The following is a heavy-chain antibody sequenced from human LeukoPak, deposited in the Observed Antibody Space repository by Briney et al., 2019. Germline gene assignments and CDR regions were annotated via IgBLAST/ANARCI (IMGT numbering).Heavy chain of an antibody. J-gene: IGHJ5*02. Sequence: SQTLSLTCAISGDSVSSNSAAWNWIRQSPSRGLEWLGRTYYRSKWYNDYAVSVKSRITISPDTSKNQFSLQLNSVTPEDTAVYYCARWQQWLDRSNWFDPWGQGTLVTVSS. V-gene: IGHV6-1*01. CDR1: GDSVSSNSAA. D-gene: IGHD6-19*01. CDR3: ARWQQWLDRSNWFDP. CDR2: TYYRSKWYN.